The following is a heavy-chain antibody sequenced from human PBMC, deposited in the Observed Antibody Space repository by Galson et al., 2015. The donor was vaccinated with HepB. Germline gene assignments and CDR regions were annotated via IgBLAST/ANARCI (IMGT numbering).Heavy chain of an antibody. CDR2: SNPSGGST. V-gene: IGHV1-46*01. D-gene: IGHD3-22*01. CDR3: ARGPIKNSSGYPFDY. J-gene: IGHJ4*02. CDR1: GYTFTSYY. Sequence: SCKASGYTFTSYYMHWVRQAPGQVLEWMGISNPSGGSTSYAEKVQGRVTMTRDTSTSTVYMELSSLRSEDTAVYYWARGPIKNSSGYPFDYWGQGTLVTVSS.